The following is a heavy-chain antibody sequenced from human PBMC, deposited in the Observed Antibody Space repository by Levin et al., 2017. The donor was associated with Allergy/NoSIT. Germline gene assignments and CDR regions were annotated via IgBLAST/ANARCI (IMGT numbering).Heavy chain of an antibody. CDR2: ISGSGGST. V-gene: IGHV3-23*01. J-gene: IGHJ4*02. Sequence: GGSLRLSCAASGFTFSSYAMSWVRQAPGKGLEWVSAISGSGGSTYYADSVKGRFTISRDNSKNTLYLQMNSLRAEDTAVYYCAKDDGLGQQLVSAFDYWGQGTLVTVSS. CDR3: AKDDGLGQQLVSAFDY. CDR1: GFTFSSYA. D-gene: IGHD6-13*01.